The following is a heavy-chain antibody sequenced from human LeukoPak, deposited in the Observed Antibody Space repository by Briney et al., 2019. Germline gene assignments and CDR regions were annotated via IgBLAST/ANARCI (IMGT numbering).Heavy chain of an antibody. J-gene: IGHJ4*02. V-gene: IGHV3-7*03. CDR1: GFTFSTYW. CDR2: IKQDGSEK. D-gene: IGHD6-19*01. CDR3: ASGRGWYFDY. Sequence: GSLRLSCAASGFTFSTYWMTWVRQAPGKGLEWVANIKQDGSEKYYVDSVKGRFTISRDNAKNSLYLQMNSLRAEDTAVYFCASGRGWYFDYWGQGTLVTVSS.